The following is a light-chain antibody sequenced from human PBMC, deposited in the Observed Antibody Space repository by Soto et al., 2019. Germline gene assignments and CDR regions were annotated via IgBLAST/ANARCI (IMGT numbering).Light chain of an antibody. Sequence: QSVLTQPPSAYGSPGQSVTISCTGSSRDIGLYDFVSWYQQHPGKSPKLIIYEVSKRPSGVPDRFSGSKSGYTASLTVSDLQTEDAADYYCSAYAGTNDLGVFGGGTKLTVL. J-gene: IGLJ2*01. CDR1: SRDIGLYDF. CDR2: EVS. CDR3: SAYAGTNDLGV. V-gene: IGLV2-8*01.